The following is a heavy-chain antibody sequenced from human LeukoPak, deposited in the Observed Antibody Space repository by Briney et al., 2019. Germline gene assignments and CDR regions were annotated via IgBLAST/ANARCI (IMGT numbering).Heavy chain of an antibody. V-gene: IGHV3-7*01. CDR3: ARPAYTAAYDL. D-gene: IGHD3-16*01. J-gene: IGHJ3*01. CDR1: GFTFSTYW. Sequence: GGSLRLSCAASGFTFSTYWMTWVRQAPGKGLEWVANMKGDGSEIHYVDSVKGRFTISRDNAKNSLYLQMNSLRAEDTAVYYCARPAYTAAYDLWGQGTMVTVSS. CDR2: MKGDGSEI.